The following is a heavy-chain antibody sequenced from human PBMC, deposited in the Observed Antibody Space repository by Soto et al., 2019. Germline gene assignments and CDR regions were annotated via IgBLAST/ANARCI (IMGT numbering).Heavy chain of an antibody. D-gene: IGHD6-19*01. Sequence: SGPTLVNPTQTLTLTCTFSGFSLSTRGVGVAWIRRPPGRALEWLALIYWDDDKRYSLSLKSRVTITKDTSKNQVVLTMTNMDPVDTATYYCAHMPHEKWLVVFEYWGQGTLVTVSS. J-gene: IGHJ4*02. V-gene: IGHV2-5*02. CDR3: AHMPHEKWLVVFEY. CDR1: GFSLSTRGVG. CDR2: IYWDDDK.